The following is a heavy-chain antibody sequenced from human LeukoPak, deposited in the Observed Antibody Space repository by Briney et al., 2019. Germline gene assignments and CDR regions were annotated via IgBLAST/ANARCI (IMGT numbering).Heavy chain of an antibody. V-gene: IGHV1-18*01. CDR2: ISAYNGNT. Sequence: ASVKVSCKASGYTFTSYGISWVRQAPGQGHEWMGWISAYNGNTNYAQNLQGRVTMTTDTSTSTAYMELRSLRSDDTAVYYCARVPFCSSTSCYLYNWFDPWGQGTLVTVSS. CDR1: GYTFTSYG. CDR3: ARVPFCSSTSCYLYNWFDP. D-gene: IGHD2-2*01. J-gene: IGHJ5*02.